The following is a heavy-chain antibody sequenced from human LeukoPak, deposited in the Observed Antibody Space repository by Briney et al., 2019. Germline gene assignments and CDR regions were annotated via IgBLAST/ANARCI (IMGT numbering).Heavy chain of an antibody. Sequence: SETLSLTCTVSGGSASSGSYYWSWIRQPPGKGLEWIGYIYYSGSTNYNPSLKSRVTISVDTSKNQFSLKLSSVTAADTAVYYCARSDKGYYGSGSRTFDYWGQGALVTVSS. CDR3: ARSDKGYYGSGSRTFDY. D-gene: IGHD3-10*01. J-gene: IGHJ4*02. CDR2: IYYSGST. CDR1: GGSASSGSYY. V-gene: IGHV4-61*01.